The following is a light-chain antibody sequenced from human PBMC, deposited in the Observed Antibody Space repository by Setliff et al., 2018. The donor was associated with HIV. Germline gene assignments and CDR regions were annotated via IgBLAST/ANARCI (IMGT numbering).Light chain of an antibody. Sequence: QSVLTQPASVSGSPGQSITISCTGTSSDVGGYNYVSWYQHHPGKAPKLIIYEVRNRPSGVSHRFSGSKSDNTASLTISGLQAEDEADYYCSSYAISNTLPFGTGTKGTVL. V-gene: IGLV2-14*01. CDR3: SSYAISNTLP. CDR2: EVR. CDR1: SSDVGGYNY. J-gene: IGLJ1*01.